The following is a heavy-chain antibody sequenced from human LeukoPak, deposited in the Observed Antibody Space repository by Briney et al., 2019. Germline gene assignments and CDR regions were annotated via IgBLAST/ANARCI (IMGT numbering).Heavy chain of an antibody. V-gene: IGHV3-23*01. J-gene: IGHJ4*02. Sequence: QPGGSLRLSCAASGFTFSSYAMSWVRQAPGKGLEWVSAISGSGGSTYYADSVKGRFTISRDNSKNTLYLQMNSLRAEDTAVYYCAKDRQTRPVIAEYLDYWGQGTLVTVSS. CDR2: ISGSGGST. CDR3: AKDRQTRPVIAEYLDY. CDR1: GFTFSSYA. D-gene: IGHD2/OR15-2a*01.